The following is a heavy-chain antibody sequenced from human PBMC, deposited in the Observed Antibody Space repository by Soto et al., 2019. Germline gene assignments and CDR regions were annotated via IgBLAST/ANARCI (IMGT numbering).Heavy chain of an antibody. Sequence: GGSLRLSCAASGFTFSSYEMNWVRQAPGKGLEWVSYISSSGSTIYYADSVKGRFTISRDNAKNSLYLQMNSLRAEDTAVHYCARLRIAVASNWFDPWGQGTLVTVSS. J-gene: IGHJ5*02. CDR1: GFTFSSYE. V-gene: IGHV3-48*03. D-gene: IGHD6-19*01. CDR2: ISSSGSTI. CDR3: ARLRIAVASNWFDP.